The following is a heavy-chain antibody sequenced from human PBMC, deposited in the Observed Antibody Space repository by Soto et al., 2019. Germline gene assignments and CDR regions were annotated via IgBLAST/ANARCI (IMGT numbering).Heavy chain of an antibody. J-gene: IGHJ4*02. Sequence: EVQLVESGVGLVQPGGSLRLSCAASGFTVSSNYMSWVRQAPGKGLEWVSVIYSGGSTYYADSVKGRFTISRDNSKNTLYLQMNSLRAEDTAVYYCARVSLELGLYFDYWGQGTLVTVSS. CDR1: GFTVSSNY. CDR2: IYSGGST. D-gene: IGHD1-7*01. CDR3: ARVSLELGLYFDY. V-gene: IGHV3-66*01.